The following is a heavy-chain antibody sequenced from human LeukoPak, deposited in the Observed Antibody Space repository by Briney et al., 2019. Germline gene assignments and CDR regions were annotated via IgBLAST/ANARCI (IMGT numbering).Heavy chain of an antibody. CDR2: ITGLSSDM. CDR3: ARELGGVATLDS. CDR1: GFTFSSYA. J-gene: IGHJ4*02. V-gene: IGHV3-21*01. Sequence: AGGSLRLSCAASGFTFSSYAMSWVRQAPGKGLEWVSSITGLSSDMYYADSVKGRFTISRDNAKNSLYLQMNSLRAEDTAVYYCARELGGVATLDSWGQGTLVTVSS. D-gene: IGHD5-12*01.